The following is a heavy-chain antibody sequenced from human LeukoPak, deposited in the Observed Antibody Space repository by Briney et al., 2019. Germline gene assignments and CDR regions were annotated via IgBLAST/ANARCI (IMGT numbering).Heavy chain of an antibody. J-gene: IGHJ4*02. CDR3: AKDLNSNPYYFDY. Sequence: GGSLRLSCAASGFTFRNYAMSWVRQASGKGLEWVSGISGSGGSTYNADSVKGRFTISRDNSKNTLYLQMNSLRAEDTAVYYCAKDLNSNPYYFDYWGQGTLVTVSS. D-gene: IGHD4-11*01. V-gene: IGHV3-23*01. CDR2: ISGSGGST. CDR1: GFTFRNYA.